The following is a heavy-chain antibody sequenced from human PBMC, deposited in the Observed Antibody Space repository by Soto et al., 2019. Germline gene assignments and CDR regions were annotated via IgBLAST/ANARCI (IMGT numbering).Heavy chain of an antibody. Sequence: SVKVSCKASGGTFSSYAISWVRQAPGQGLEWMGGISPIFGTANYAQKFQGRVTITADESTSTAYMELSSLRSEDTAVYYCARDSAVEYSYGFIPRPAGYYGMDVWGQGTTVTVSS. D-gene: IGHD5-18*01. CDR1: GGTFSSYA. J-gene: IGHJ6*02. CDR3: ARDSAVEYSYGFIPRPAGYYGMDV. V-gene: IGHV1-69*13. CDR2: ISPIFGTA.